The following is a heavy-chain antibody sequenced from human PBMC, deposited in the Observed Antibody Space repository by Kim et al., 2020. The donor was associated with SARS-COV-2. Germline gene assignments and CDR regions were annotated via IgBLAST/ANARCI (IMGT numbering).Heavy chain of an antibody. CDR1: GGSISSSSYY. CDR2: IYYSGST. D-gene: IGHD3-10*01. Sequence: SETLSLTCTVSGGSISSSSYYWGWIRQPPGKGLEWIGSIYYSGSTYYNPSLKSRVTISVDTSKNQFSLKLSSVTAADTAVYYCARQGRRELNRGVIIPTLFDYWGQGTLVTVSS. V-gene: IGHV4-39*01. CDR3: ARQGRRELNRGVIIPTLFDY. J-gene: IGHJ4*02.